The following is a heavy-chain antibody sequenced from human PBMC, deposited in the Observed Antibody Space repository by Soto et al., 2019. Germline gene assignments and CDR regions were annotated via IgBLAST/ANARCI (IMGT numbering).Heavy chain of an antibody. Sequence: GGSLRLSCAASGFTFNNYAMGWVRQAPGKGLEWVSAISDSGDDTYYIDSVKGRFTISRDNSKSTLYLQMNSLRAEDTAIYYCAKLGSSSWSPHYYFDYWGQGTLVT. D-gene: IGHD2-2*01. J-gene: IGHJ4*02. CDR2: ISDSGDDT. CDR3: AKLGSSSWSPHYYFDY. CDR1: GFTFNNYA. V-gene: IGHV3-23*01.